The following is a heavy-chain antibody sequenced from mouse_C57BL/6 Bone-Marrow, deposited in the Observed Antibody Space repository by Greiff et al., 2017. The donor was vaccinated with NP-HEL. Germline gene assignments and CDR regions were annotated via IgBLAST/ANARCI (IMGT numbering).Heavy chain of an antibody. V-gene: IGHV5-6*01. J-gene: IGHJ2*01. CDR3: ARHDYDGGYYFDY. Sequence: EVQRVESGGDLVKPGGSLKLSCAASGFTFSSYGMSWVRQTPDKRLEWVATISSGGSYTYYPDSVKGRFTISRDNAKNTLYLQMSSLKSEDTAMYYCARHDYDGGYYFDYWGQGTTLTVSS. CDR1: GFTFSSYG. CDR2: ISSGGSYT. D-gene: IGHD2-4*01.